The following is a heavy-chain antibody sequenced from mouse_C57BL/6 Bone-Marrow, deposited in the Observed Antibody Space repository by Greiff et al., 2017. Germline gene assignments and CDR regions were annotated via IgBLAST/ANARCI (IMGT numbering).Heavy chain of an antibody. CDR3: VLWFAY. V-gene: IGHV1-15*01. CDR2: IDPDTGVT. Sequence: VQLQESGAELVRPGASVTLSCKASGYTFTDYEMHWVKQTPVHGLEWIGAIDPDTGVTAYNQKFKGKAILTADKYSSTSYMELRSLTSEDSAVYYCVLWFAYWGQGTLVTGSA. CDR1: GYTFTDYE. J-gene: IGHJ3*01.